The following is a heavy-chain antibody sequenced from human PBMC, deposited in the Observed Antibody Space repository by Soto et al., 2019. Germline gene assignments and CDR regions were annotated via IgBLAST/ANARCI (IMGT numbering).Heavy chain of an antibody. CDR1: GFTFSSYS. CDR3: ARVGLSSSPPGLYSGYGGYYYMDV. J-gene: IGHJ6*03. D-gene: IGHD5-12*01. V-gene: IGHV3-21*01. Sequence: GGSLRLSCAASGFTFSSYSMNWVRQAPGKGLEWVSSISSSSSYIYYTDSVKGRFTISRDNAKNSLYLQMNSLRAEDTAVYYCARVGLSSSPPGLYSGYGGYYYMDVWGKGTTVTVSS. CDR2: ISSSSSYI.